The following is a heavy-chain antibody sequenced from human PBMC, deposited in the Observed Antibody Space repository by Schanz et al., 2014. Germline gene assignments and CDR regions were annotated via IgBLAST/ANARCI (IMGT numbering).Heavy chain of an antibody. CDR2: ISGSSIHK. CDR3: ARFLARYQYYGVDV. J-gene: IGHJ6*02. Sequence: QVQLVESGGGLVQPGGSLRLSCAASGFNFSNYDIHWVRQAPGKGLEWVSHISGSSIHKNYADSVKGRFSISRDNGETSVYLQINSLRVEDTAVYYCARFLARYQYYGVDVCGQGTTVIVSS. V-gene: IGHV3-11*05. CDR1: GFNFSNYD. D-gene: IGHD3-3*01.